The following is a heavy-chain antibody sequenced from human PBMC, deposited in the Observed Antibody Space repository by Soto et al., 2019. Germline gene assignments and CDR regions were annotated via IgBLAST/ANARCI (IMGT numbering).Heavy chain of an antibody. Sequence: LSCAAHQYSLDQELISCALFSSRKEMEWVSGINWNGGSTGYADSVKGRFTISRDNAKNSLYLQMNSLRAEDTALYYCARDLYYGSGSYYISLPHDNDPGEIYGTEVWSQARSVTVS. CDR2: INWNGGST. V-gene: IGHV3-20*04. J-gene: IGHJ6*02. CDR1: QYSLDQEL. CDR3: ARDLYYGSGSYYISLPHDNDPGEIYGTEV. D-gene: IGHD3-10*01.